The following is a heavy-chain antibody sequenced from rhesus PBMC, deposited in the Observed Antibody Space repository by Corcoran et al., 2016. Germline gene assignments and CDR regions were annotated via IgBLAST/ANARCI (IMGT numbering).Heavy chain of an antibody. V-gene: IGHV4-106*01. CDR3: ARVNIWTGYVDY. Sequence: QVQLQESGPGLVKPSETLSLTCAVSGGSISDSYYWSWIRQPPGKGLEWIGFIDGSGGSTYYNPSLKSRVTSSTDTSKNQFSLKLSSVTAADTAVYYCARVNIWTGYVDYWGQGVLVTVSS. D-gene: IGHD3-3*01. J-gene: IGHJ4*01. CDR1: GGSISDSYY. CDR2: IDGSGGST.